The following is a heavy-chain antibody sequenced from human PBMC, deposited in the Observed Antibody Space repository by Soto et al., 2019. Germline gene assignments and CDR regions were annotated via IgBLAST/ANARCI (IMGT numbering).Heavy chain of an antibody. CDR2: TYYRSKWYN. D-gene: IGHD6-13*01. J-gene: IGHJ6*02. CDR3: ASPAARTYYYGMDV. Sequence: SQTRSLTCAISGDSVSSNSSAWNWIRQSPSRGLEWLGRTYYRSKWYNDYAVSVKSRITIKPDTSKNQFSLQLNSVTPEDTAVYYCASPAARTYYYGMDVWGQGPTMTV. V-gene: IGHV6-1*01. CDR1: GDSVSSNSSA.